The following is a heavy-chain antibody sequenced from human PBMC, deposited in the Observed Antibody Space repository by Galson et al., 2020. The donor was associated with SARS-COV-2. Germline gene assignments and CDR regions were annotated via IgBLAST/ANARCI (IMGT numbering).Heavy chain of an antibody. CDR3: ARDGI. CDR2: MNRDVSER. J-gene: IGHJ4*02. V-gene: IGHV3-7*01. D-gene: IGHD1-26*01. Sequence: GESLKISCAASEFSFSSNWMTWVRQAPGKGLEWVASMNRDVSERYYVDSVKGRFTIFRDTAENSLYLQMNSLRVEDTATYYCARDGIWGQGTLVTVSS. CDR1: EFSFSSNW.